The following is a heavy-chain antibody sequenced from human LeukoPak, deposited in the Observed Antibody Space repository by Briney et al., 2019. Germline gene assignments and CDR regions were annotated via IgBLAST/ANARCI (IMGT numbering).Heavy chain of an antibody. CDR2: ISSSSSYI. CDR1: GFTFSSYS. Sequence: GGYLRLYCAASGFTFSSYSMNWVRQAPGKGLEWVSSISSSSSYIYYADSVKGRFTISRDNAKNSLYLQMNSLRAEDTAVYYCARDRSGSYYFDYWGQGTLVTVSS. J-gene: IGHJ4*02. CDR3: ARDRSGSYYFDY. D-gene: IGHD1-26*01. V-gene: IGHV3-21*01.